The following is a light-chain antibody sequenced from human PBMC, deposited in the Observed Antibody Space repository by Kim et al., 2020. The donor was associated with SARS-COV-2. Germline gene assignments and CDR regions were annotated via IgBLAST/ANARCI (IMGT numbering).Light chain of an antibody. Sequence: QRVAISCTGGSSNIGAGYDVHWYQQFPGTAPKPLIFGNNNRPSGVPDRFSGSKSGTSASLAITGLQAEDEADYSCQSYDSSLSGYVFGTGTKVTVL. CDR1: SSNIGAGYD. CDR2: GNN. CDR3: QSYDSSLSGYV. V-gene: IGLV1-40*01. J-gene: IGLJ1*01.